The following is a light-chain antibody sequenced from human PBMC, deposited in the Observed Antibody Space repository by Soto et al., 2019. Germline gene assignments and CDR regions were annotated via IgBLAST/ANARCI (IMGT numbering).Light chain of an antibody. CDR1: QSIASY. CDR3: QQLYSFPLT. V-gene: IGKV1-39*01. CDR2: GAV. Sequence: DIQMTQSPSSLSASVGDSVTITCRASQSIASYVNWHQQKPGKAPKLLILGAVILQSGVPSRFSGSGSGTDFTLTISSLQPEDFATYYCQQLYSFPLTFGGGTKVDIK. J-gene: IGKJ4*01.